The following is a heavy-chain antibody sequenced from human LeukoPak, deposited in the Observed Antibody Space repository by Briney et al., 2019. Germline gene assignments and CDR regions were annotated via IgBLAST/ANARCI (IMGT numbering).Heavy chain of an antibody. CDR3: AIAQSWDELFDS. J-gene: IGHJ4*02. Sequence: GGSLRLSCAASGIAFIGNYMSWVRQPPWKGLEWVSFISINTDTFYADSVRGRFTISRDSSKNTLFLQMNSLRDEDSAVYYCAIAQSWDELFDSWGQGTLVTVSS. CDR1: GIAFIGNY. CDR2: ISINTDT. D-gene: IGHD1-26*01. V-gene: IGHV3-53*01.